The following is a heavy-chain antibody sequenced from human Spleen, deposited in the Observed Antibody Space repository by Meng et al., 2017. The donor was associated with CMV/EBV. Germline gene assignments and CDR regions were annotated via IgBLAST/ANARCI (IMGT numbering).Heavy chain of an antibody. Sequence: GESLKISCAASGFTFSGYGLHWVRQAPGKGLEWVSFIRYDGSNKFYADSVKGRFTVSRDNSKNTLYLQMDSLRTEDTALYYCAKDPDNCGGDCYDIVKYYSGMDVWGQGTTVTVSS. CDR1: GFTFSGYG. J-gene: IGHJ6*02. CDR3: AKDPDNCGGDCYDIVKYYSGMDV. D-gene: IGHD2-21*01. V-gene: IGHV3-30*02. CDR2: IRYDGSNK.